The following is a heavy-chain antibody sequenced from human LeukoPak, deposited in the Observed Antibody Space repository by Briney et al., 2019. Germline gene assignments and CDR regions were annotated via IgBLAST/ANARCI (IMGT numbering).Heavy chain of an antibody. J-gene: IGHJ4*02. CDR1: GLTFSSYW. V-gene: IGHV3-74*01. CDR2: INSDGRST. D-gene: IGHD2-15*01. CDR3: VRRYCSGGSCYFDY. Sequence: PGGSLRLSXAASGLTFSSYWMHWVRQGPGKGLAWVSGINSDGRSTSYADSVKGRLTISRDNAENTLYLQMKSLRAEDTAVYYCVRRYCSGGSCYFDYWGQGILVTVSS.